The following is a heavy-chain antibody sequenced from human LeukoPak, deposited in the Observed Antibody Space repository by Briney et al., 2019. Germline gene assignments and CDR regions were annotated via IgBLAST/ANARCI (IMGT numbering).Heavy chain of an antibody. Sequence: SVKVSCKASRGTFSSYAISWVPHAPGQGLEWMGGIIPIFGTANYAQKFQGRVTITADESTSTAYMELSSLRSEDTAVYYCARGGSDYGDYPGYFQHWGQGTLVTVSS. J-gene: IGHJ1*01. D-gene: IGHD4-17*01. CDR1: RGTFSSYA. CDR2: IIPIFGTA. CDR3: ARGGSDYGDYPGYFQH. V-gene: IGHV1-69*13.